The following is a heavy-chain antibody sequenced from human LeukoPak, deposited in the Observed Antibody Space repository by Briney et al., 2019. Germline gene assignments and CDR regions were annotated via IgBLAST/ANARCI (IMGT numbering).Heavy chain of an antibody. D-gene: IGHD6-6*01. CDR1: GGSISSSSYY. CDR2: IYYSGST. Sequence: SETLSLTCTVFGGSISSSSYYWGWIRQSPGKGLEWIGGIYYSGSTYYNPSLKSRVTISVDTSKNQFSLKLSSVTATDTAVYYCATEYSSSLGYWGQGTLVTVSS. CDR3: ATEYSSSLGY. V-gene: IGHV4-39*02. J-gene: IGHJ4*02.